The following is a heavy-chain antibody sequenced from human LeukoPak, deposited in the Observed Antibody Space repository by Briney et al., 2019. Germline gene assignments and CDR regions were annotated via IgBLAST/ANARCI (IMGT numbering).Heavy chain of an antibody. CDR3: IRDRIQGEY. D-gene: IGHD5-18*01. CDR2: IRSKAYGGTT. CDR1: GFTSGDYA. Sequence: PGGSLRLSCTASGFTSGDYAMSWVRQAPGKGLGWVGFIRSKAYGGTTEYAASVKGRFTISRDDSKSIAYLQMNSLKTEDTAVYYCIRDRIQGEYWGQGTLVTVSS. V-gene: IGHV3-49*04. J-gene: IGHJ4*02.